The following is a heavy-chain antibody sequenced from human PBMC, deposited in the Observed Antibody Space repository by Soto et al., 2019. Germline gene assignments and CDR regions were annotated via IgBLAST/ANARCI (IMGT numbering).Heavy chain of an antibody. CDR1: GYSLTSDF. D-gene: IGHD3-10*01. CDR3: AREDYGHHQGMDV. J-gene: IGHJ6*03. Sequence: QLQLVQSGAEVKKPWASVTLSCTASGYSLTSDFIHWVRQAPGQGLEWMGITDVRGETTSYAQKFQGRVTMTRDTSTTTVYMEVTSLRSEDTAVYYFAREDYGHHQGMDVWGKGTRVTVS. CDR2: TDVRGETT. V-gene: IGHV1-46*01.